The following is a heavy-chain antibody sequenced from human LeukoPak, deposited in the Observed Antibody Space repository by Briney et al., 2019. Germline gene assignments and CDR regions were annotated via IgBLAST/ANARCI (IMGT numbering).Heavy chain of an antibody. CDR3: ALGYYDFWSGYYTDNWFDP. Sequence: ASVKVSCKASGYTFTGYYMHWVRQAPGQGLEWMGWINPNSGGTNYAQKFQDRVTMTRDTSISTAYMELSRLRSDDTAVYYCALGYYDFWSGYYTDNWFDPWGQGTLVTVSS. CDR2: INPNSGGT. J-gene: IGHJ5*02. V-gene: IGHV1-2*02. D-gene: IGHD3-3*01. CDR1: GYTFTGYY.